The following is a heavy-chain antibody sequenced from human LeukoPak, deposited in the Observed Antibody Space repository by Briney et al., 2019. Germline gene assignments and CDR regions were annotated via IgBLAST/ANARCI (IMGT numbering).Heavy chain of an antibody. J-gene: IGHJ4*02. D-gene: IGHD3-10*01. V-gene: IGHV3-33*01. CDR1: GFTFSSYG. CDR3: ARDYSITVVRALDY. Sequence: GRSLRLSCAASGFTFSSYGMHWVRQAPGKGLEWVAVIWYDGSNKYYADSVKGRFTISRDNSKNTLYLQMNSLRAEDTAVYYCARDYSITVVRALDYWGQGTLVTVSS. CDR2: IWYDGSNK.